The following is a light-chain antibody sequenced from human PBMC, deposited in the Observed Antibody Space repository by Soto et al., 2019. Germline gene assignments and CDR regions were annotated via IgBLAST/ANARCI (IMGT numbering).Light chain of an antibody. J-gene: IGKJ3*01. Sequence: IRMTQSPSSFSASTGDRVTITCRASQSISTYLAWYQQKPGKAPKLLIYAASTLQSGVPSRFSGSGSGTEFTLTISCLQSEDFATYYCQQYSSFPRTFGPGTKVDIK. CDR2: AAS. V-gene: IGKV1-8*01. CDR3: QQYSSFPRT. CDR1: QSISTY.